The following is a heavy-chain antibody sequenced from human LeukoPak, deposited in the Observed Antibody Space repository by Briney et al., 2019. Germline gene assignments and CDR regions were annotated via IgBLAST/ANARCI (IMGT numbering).Heavy chain of an antibody. CDR2: INHRGST. Sequence: NTSETLSLTCAVYGGSFSGYYWSWIRQPPGKGLEWIGEINHRGSTNYNPSLKSRVTISVDTSKNQFSLKLSSVTAADTAVYYCARYLAAAGNYFDYWGQGTLVTVSS. V-gene: IGHV4-34*01. J-gene: IGHJ4*02. CDR1: GGSFSGYY. D-gene: IGHD6-13*01. CDR3: ARYLAAAGNYFDY.